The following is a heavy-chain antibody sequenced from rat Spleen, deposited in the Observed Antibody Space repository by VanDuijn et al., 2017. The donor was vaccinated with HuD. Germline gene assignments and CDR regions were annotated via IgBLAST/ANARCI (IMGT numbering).Heavy chain of an antibody. D-gene: IGHD1-11*01. CDR1: GFTFTNYG. CDR3: ARHRDNYGGPADYFDY. Sequence: EVQLVESGGGLVQPGRSLKLSCAASGFTFTNYGMAWVRQTPTKGLEWVASISTGGGNTYYRDSVKGRFTISRDNTKNTLYLQMNSLKSEDTATYYCARHRDNYGGPADYFDYWGQGVMVTVSS. V-gene: IGHV5S13*01. J-gene: IGHJ2*01. CDR2: ISTGGGNT.